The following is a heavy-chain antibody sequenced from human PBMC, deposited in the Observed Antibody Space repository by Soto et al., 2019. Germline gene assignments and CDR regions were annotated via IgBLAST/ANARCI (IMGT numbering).Heavy chain of an antibody. CDR1: GGSISSYY. J-gene: IGHJ4*01. CDR3: ARLGGHYHAFDY. D-gene: IGHD3-22*01. Sequence: PSETLSLTCTVSGGSISSYYWGWFRQPPGQGLEWVGYIYYAGTTSYNPSLRSRVAISVDASKSQFSLDLRSVTAADTAVYYCARLGGHYHAFDYWSHGALVTVSS. CDR2: IYYAGTT. V-gene: IGHV4-59*08.